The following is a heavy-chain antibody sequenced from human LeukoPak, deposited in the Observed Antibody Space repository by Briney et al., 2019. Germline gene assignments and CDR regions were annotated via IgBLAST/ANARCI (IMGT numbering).Heavy chain of an antibody. CDR3: ARDLDY. CDR1: GGSISSYC. Sequence: KASETLSLTCTVSGGSISSYCWSWIRQPPGKGLEWIGYIYYSGSTNYNPSLKSRVTISVDTSKNQFSLKLSSVTAADTAVYYCARDLDYWGQGTLVTVSS. CDR2: IYYSGST. V-gene: IGHV4-59*01. J-gene: IGHJ4*02.